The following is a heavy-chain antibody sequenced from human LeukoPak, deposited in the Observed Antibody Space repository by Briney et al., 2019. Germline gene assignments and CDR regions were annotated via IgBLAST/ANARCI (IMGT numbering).Heavy chain of an antibody. CDR2: ISCSTSYT. V-gene: IGHV3-11*06. CDR1: RFIFSDYY. Sequence: GGSLRLSCAASRFIFSDYYMSWIRQAPGKGLELISYISCSTSYTNYADSVKGRFTISRDNANISLYLQMNSLRAEDTAVYYCARVGATYPPSDALDIWGQGTMVTVSS. J-gene: IGHJ3*02. D-gene: IGHD4/OR15-4a*01. CDR3: ARVGATYPPSDALDI.